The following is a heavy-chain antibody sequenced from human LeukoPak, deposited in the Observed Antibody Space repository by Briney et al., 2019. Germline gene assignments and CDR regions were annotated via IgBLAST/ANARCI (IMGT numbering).Heavy chain of an antibody. Sequence: SVKVSCKASGYTFTSYGISWVRQAPGQGLEWMGGIIPIFGTANYAQKFQGRVTITADKSTSTAYMELSSLRSEDTAVYYCARAYCGGDCEQNWFDPWGQGTLVTVSS. J-gene: IGHJ5*02. CDR2: IIPIFGTA. V-gene: IGHV1-69*06. CDR1: GYTFTSYG. D-gene: IGHD2-21*02. CDR3: ARAYCGGDCEQNWFDP.